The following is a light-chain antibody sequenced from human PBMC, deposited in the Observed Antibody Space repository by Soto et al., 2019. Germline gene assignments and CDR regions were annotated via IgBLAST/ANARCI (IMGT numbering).Light chain of an antibody. CDR3: QHRSTLPPA. CDR2: DAS. V-gene: IGKV3-11*01. J-gene: IGKJ5*01. Sequence: EIVLTQSPATLSLSPGERATLSCRASQSVGIYLGWYQQRPGQAPRLLIYDASNRAAGIPGRFSGSGSGTDFSLTINRREPEDFAVYYCQHRSTLPPAFGQGTRLEIK. CDR1: QSVGIY.